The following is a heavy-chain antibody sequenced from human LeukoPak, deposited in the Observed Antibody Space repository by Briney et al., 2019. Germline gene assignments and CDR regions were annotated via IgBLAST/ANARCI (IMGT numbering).Heavy chain of an antibody. Sequence: ASVKVSCKASGYTFTSYYMHWVRQAPGQGLEWMGIINPSGGSTSYAQKFQGRVTITADKSTSTAYMELSSLRSEDTAVYYCASTYYYDSSGYYYARYWGQGTLVTVSS. V-gene: IGHV1-46*01. D-gene: IGHD3-22*01. CDR3: ASTYYYDSSGYYYARY. J-gene: IGHJ4*02. CDR1: GYTFTSYY. CDR2: INPSGGST.